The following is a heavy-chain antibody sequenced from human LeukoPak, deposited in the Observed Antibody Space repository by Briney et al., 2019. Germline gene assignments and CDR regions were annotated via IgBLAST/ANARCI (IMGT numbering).Heavy chain of an antibody. Sequence: GGSLRLSCAASGFTFSSHGMSWVRQTPGKGLEWVSAISGSGDATYYADSVKGRFTISRDNSKNTLYLQMNSLRADDTAVYYCAKDAQYSSSWYADLGYFDYWGQGTLVTVSS. CDR2: ISGSGDAT. V-gene: IGHV3-23*01. CDR3: AKDAQYSSSWYADLGYFDY. D-gene: IGHD6-13*01. J-gene: IGHJ4*02. CDR1: GFTFSSHG.